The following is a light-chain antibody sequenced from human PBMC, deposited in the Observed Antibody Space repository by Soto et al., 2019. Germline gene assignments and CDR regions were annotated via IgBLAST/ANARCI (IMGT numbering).Light chain of an antibody. CDR2: DVN. CDR1: SSDIGAYNF. J-gene: IGLJ1*01. Sequence: QSALTQPASVSGSPGQSITISCTGTSSDIGAYNFVSWYQQHPGKAPKLMLYDVNIRPSGVPDRFSGSKSGNTASLTVSGLQAEDEADYYCLSYANSDTYVFGTGTKVTVL. V-gene: IGLV2-14*03. CDR3: LSYANSDTYV.